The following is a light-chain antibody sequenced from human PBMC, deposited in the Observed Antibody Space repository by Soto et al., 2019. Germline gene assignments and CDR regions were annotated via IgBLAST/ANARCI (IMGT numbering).Light chain of an antibody. J-gene: IGKJ5*01. CDR3: QQRNIWPPVT. V-gene: IGKV3-11*01. CDR2: GAF. Sequence: ESVLTQSPATLSLSPVERATLSWRASPSVTNYLAWYQQKPGQPPRLLIYGAFNRAAAIPARFSGSGSGTDFTLTITSMEPEDSAVYYCQQRNIWPPVTFGQGTRREIK. CDR1: PSVTNY.